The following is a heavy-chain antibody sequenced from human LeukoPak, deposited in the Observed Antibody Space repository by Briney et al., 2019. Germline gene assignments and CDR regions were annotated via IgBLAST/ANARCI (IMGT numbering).Heavy chain of an antibody. CDR3: AKGGGGRLIYYYYMDV. D-gene: IGHD3-16*01. CDR1: GFTFSSYE. CDR2: ISSSDNTI. Sequence: GGSLRLSCAASGFTFSSYEMHWVRQAPGKGLEWVSYISSSDNTIYYADSVKGRFTISRDNAKNSLYLQMNSLRAEDMALYYCAKGGGGRLIYYYYMDVWGKGTTVTVSS. J-gene: IGHJ6*03. V-gene: IGHV3-48*03.